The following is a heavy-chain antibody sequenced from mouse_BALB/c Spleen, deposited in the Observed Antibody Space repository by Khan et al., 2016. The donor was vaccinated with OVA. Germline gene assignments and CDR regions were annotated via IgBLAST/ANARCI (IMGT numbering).Heavy chain of an antibody. J-gene: IGHJ3*01. V-gene: IGHV14-1*02. Sequence: EVQLQQSGAELVRPGALVKLSCKASGFNIKDYYIHWVKQRPEQGLEWIGGIDPENGNTIYDPKFQGKASITADTSSNTAYLQLSSLTSGDTAVYYCTRDGYSPWFAYWGQGTLVTVSA. CDR3: TRDGYSPWFAY. D-gene: IGHD2-3*01. CDR2: IDPENGNT. CDR1: GFNIKDYY.